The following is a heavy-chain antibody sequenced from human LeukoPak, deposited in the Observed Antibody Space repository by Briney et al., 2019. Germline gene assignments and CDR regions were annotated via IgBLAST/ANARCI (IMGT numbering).Heavy chain of an antibody. V-gene: IGHV3-23*01. CDR3: AKDFGRYCNGGSCFPPDAFDI. CDR2: ISGSGGST. CDR1: GFTFSSYA. Sequence: PGGSLRLSCAASGFTFSSYAMSWVRQAPGKGLEWVSAISGSGGSTYYADSVKGRFTISRDNSKNTLYLQMNSLRAEDTAVYYCAKDFGRYCNGGSCFPPDAFDIWGQGTMVTVSS. J-gene: IGHJ3*02. D-gene: IGHD2-15*01.